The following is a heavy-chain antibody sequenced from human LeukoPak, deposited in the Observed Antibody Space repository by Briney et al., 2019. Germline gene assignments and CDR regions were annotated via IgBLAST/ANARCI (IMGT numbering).Heavy chain of an antibody. CDR2: XSYDGCTK. J-gene: IGHJ1*01. CDR3: AKREADYGDYVYFQH. Sequence: VRPXPGXXREGGXXXSYDGCTKYYADSVTGRFTISRDNSNNTLHLQMNSLRAEDTAVYYCAKREADYGDYVYFQHWGQGTLVTVSS. D-gene: IGHD4-17*01. V-gene: IGHV3-30*18.